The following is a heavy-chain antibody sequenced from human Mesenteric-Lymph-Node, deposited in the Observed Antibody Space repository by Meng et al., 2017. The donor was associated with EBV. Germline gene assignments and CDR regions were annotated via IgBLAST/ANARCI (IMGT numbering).Heavy chain of an antibody. CDR2: IYHSGST. D-gene: IGHD1-1*01. CDR3: ASYATLDPLS. V-gene: IGHV4-4*02. CDR1: GGSISSRNW. J-gene: IGHJ4*02. Sequence: QGQPAESVPGLFKPSGPLSLTCAVPGGSISSRNWGSWVRQPPGKGLEWIGEIYHSGSTNYNPSLKSRVTISVDKSKNQFSLKLSSVTAADTAVYYCASYATLDPLSWGQGTLVTVSS.